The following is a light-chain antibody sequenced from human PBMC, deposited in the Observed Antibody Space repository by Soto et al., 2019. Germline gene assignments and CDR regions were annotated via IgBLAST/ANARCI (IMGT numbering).Light chain of an antibody. J-gene: IGLJ1*01. CDR3: CSYTNTKTYV. CDR1: SSDVGSNNL. CDR2: EGG. V-gene: IGLV2-23*01. Sequence: QSVLTQPASVSGSPGQSITLSCTGTSSDVGSNNLVSWYQQHPGKAPKLMICEGGKRPSGVSNRFSGSKSGNMASLTISGLQAEDEADYYCCSYTNTKTYVFGTGTKLTVL.